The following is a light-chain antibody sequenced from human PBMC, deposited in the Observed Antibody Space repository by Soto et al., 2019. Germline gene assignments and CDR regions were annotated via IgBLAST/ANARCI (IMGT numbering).Light chain of an antibody. V-gene: IGKV3D-15*01. CDR1: QSIDTD. Sequence: EIVMTQSPATLSVSPGERVIFSCRASQSIDTDLDWYRQKPGQAPRLLIYDASTRATDIPARFSGSGSGTEFTLTISSLQSEDFAVYYCQQYSSWPPLTFGGGTKVEIK. J-gene: IGKJ4*01. CDR3: QQYSSWPPLT. CDR2: DAS.